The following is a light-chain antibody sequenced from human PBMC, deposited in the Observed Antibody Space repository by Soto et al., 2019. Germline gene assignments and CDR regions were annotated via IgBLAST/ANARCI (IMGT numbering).Light chain of an antibody. CDR1: QSVSSY. Sequence: EIVLTQSPATLSLSPGERATLSCRASQSVSSYLAWYQQKPGQAPRLLIYDASNRATGIPARFSGSGSGTDFTLTIISLEPEDFAVYYCQQRSYWPPRLTFGGGTKVDIK. J-gene: IGKJ4*01. CDR2: DAS. CDR3: QQRSYWPPRLT. V-gene: IGKV3-11*01.